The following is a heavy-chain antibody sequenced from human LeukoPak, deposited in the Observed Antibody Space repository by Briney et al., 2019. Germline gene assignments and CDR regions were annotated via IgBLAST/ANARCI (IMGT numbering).Heavy chain of an antibody. V-gene: IGHV3-23*01. CDR3: ARGGSSWSFDY. CDR1: RFTFSSYA. CDR2: ISGSGGST. J-gene: IGHJ4*02. D-gene: IGHD6-13*01. Sequence: GGSLRLSCAASRFTFSSYAMSWVRQAPGKGLEWVSAISGSGGSTYYADSVKGRFTISRDNSKNTLYLQMSSLRAEDTAVYYCARGGSSWSFDYWGQGTLVTVSS.